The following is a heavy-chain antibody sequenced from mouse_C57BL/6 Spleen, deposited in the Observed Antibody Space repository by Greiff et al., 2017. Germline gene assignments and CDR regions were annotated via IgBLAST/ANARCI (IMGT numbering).Heavy chain of an antibody. CDR3: ARSYGSPYYFDY. CDR2: INPNNGGT. Sequence: EVQLQQSGPELVKPGASVKMSCKASGYTFTDYNMHWVKQSHGKSLEWIGYINPNNGGTSYNQKFKGKATLTVNKSSSTAYMELRSLTSEDSAVYYCARSYGSPYYFDYWGQGTTLTVSS. CDR1: GYTFTDYN. J-gene: IGHJ2*01. V-gene: IGHV1-22*01. D-gene: IGHD1-1*01.